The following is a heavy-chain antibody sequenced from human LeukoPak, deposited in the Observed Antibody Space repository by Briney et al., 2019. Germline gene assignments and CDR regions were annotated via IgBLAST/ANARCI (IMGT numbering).Heavy chain of an antibody. CDR2: ISSSSSYI. CDR1: GFTFSSYS. V-gene: IGHV3-21*01. CDR3: ARGRDRMMSPFDY. D-gene: IGHD3-16*01. Sequence: GGSLRLSCAASGFTFSSYSMNWVRQAPGKGLEWVSSISSSSSYIYYADSVKGRFTISRDNAKNSLYLQMNSLRAEDTAVYYCARGRDRMMSPFDYWGQGTLVTVSS. J-gene: IGHJ4*02.